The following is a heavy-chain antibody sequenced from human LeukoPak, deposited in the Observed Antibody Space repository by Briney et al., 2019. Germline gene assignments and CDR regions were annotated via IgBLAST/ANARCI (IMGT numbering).Heavy chain of an antibody. CDR3: VKNGWLDY. V-gene: IGHV3-21*06. D-gene: IGHD6-19*01. CDR1: GLTFSSQN. Sequence: RGSLRLSCAASGLTFSSQNMNWARQAPGKGLEWVAYISTSGDSTKYADSVEGRFTISRDNAENSLYLLMNSLRVEDTAVYYCVKNGWLDYWGQGILVTVSS. J-gene: IGHJ4*02. CDR2: ISTSGDST.